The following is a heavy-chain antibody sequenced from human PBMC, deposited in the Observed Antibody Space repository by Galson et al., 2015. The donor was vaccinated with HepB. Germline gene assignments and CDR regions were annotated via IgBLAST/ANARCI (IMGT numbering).Heavy chain of an antibody. Sequence: VKVSCKASDYTFTNFGISWVRQAPGQGLEWMGWISAYNGNTNYAQNLQGRVTMTTDTSTSTAYMVLRSLRSDDTAVYYCARARYSTSPPDYWGQGTLVTVSS. CDR2: ISAYNGNT. CDR3: ARARYSTSPPDY. D-gene: IGHD2-2*01. J-gene: IGHJ4*02. V-gene: IGHV1-18*04. CDR1: DYTFTNFG.